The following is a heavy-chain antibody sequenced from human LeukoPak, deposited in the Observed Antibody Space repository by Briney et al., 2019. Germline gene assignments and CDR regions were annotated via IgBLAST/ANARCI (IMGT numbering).Heavy chain of an antibody. CDR3: ARSVGARSWFDP. CDR1: GYTFTGYY. J-gene: IGHJ5*02. Sequence: ASVKGSCKASGYTFTGYYMHWVRQAPGQGLEWMGWINPNSGGTNYAQKFQGRVTMTRDTSISTAYMELSRLRSDDTAVYYCARSVGARSWFDPWGQGTLVTVSS. V-gene: IGHV1-2*02. D-gene: IGHD1-26*01. CDR2: INPNSGGT.